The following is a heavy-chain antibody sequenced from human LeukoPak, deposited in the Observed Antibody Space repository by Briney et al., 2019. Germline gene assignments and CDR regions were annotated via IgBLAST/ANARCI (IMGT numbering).Heavy chain of an antibody. CDR1: GFTFSSYG. Sequence: PGGSLRLSCAASGFTFSSYGMYWVRQAPGKGLEWVAFTRYDGSNKYYADSVKGRFTISRDNAKNSLYLQMNSLRAEDTAVYYCAGIPTPPYGPFDYWGQGTLVTVSS. V-gene: IGHV3-30*02. CDR2: TRYDGSNK. CDR3: AGIPTPPYGPFDY. J-gene: IGHJ4*02. D-gene: IGHD3-16*01.